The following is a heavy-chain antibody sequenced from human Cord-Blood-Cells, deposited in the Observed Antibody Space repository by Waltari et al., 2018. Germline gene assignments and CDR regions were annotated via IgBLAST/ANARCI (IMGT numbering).Heavy chain of an antibody. CDR2: IYPGDSDT. CDR1: GYSFTCYW. CDR3: ARQGGVGAVAGTGNWFDP. D-gene: IGHD6-19*01. Sequence: EVQLVQSGAEVKKPGASLKISCKGSGYSFTCYWIGWVRTIPGNGLELMGIIYPGDSDTRYSPSFQGQVTIAADKSISTAYLQWSSLEASDTAMYYCARQGGVGAVAGTGNWFDPWGQGTLVTVSS. V-gene: IGHV5-51*01. J-gene: IGHJ5*02.